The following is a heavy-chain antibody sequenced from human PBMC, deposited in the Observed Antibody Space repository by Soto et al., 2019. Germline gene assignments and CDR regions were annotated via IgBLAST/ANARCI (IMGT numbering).Heavy chain of an antibody. V-gene: IGHV4-39*01. Sequence: QLLESGPGLVMPSETLSLSCSDSGDPMTISDFLWGWVRQPPGKGLEWIGGIYYSGSANYNPSLKNRATMSVNSSRIQLFLNVTYVTAADTAINYCARPVYAHWAFEVWGQEKLVTVSS. CDR1: GDPMTISDFL. D-gene: IGHD2-2*01. CDR2: IYYSGSA. CDR3: ARPVYAHWAFEV. J-gene: IGHJ3*01.